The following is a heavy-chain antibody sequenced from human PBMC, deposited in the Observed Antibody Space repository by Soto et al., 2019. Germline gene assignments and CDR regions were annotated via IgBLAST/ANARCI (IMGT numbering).Heavy chain of an antibody. CDR2: IITIFGTA. J-gene: IGHJ6*02. D-gene: IGHD3-22*01. CDR1: GVPFSCYA. Sequence: QVQLVQCWAEVKKPGSSVKVSCRDAGVPFSCYAISWVRQAPGQGLEWMGGIITIFGTANYRQKFQSRVTITADESTSTAYMELSSLRSEDTALYYCARDGSGYRSRASPMDVWGQGTTVTVSS. CDR3: ARDGSGYRSRASPMDV. V-gene: IGHV1-69*01.